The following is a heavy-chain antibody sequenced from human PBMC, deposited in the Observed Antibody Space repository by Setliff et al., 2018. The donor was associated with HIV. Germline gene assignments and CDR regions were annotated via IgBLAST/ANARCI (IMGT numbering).Heavy chain of an antibody. CDR1: GFTFSDYS. CDR2: VNANSDTI. CDR3: AKSLLVAGNDY. J-gene: IGHJ4*02. V-gene: IGHV3-48*01. D-gene: IGHD2-8*02. Sequence: PGGSLRLSCVASGFTFSDYSMNWVRQVPGKGLEWLSYVNANSDTIYYADSVKGRFTISRHNDEKSLFLQMNSLSADDTAVYYCAKSLLVAGNDYWGQGTLVTVSS.